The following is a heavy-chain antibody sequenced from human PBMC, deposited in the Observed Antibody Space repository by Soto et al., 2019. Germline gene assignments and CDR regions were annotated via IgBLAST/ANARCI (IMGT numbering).Heavy chain of an antibody. CDR3: ARDLTYDFWSGYINYYYYYGMDV. Sequence: PGGSLRLSCAASGFTFSSYGMHWVRQAPGKGLEWVAVIWYDGSNKYYADSVKGRFTISRDNSKNTLYLQMNSLRAEDTAVYYCARDLTYDFWSGYINYYYYYGMDVWGQGTTVTVSS. CDR1: GFTFSSYG. CDR2: IWYDGSNK. V-gene: IGHV3-33*01. D-gene: IGHD3-3*01. J-gene: IGHJ6*02.